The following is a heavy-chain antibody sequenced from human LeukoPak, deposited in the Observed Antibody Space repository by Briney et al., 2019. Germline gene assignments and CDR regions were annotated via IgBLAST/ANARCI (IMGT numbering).Heavy chain of an antibody. CDR1: GYAFTNYA. Sequence: ASVKVSCKASGYAFTNYAIQWVRQAPGQRLEWMGWINAGNSHTRYSPKFQGRVTIARDTSASTAYMELSSLRSEDTAVYYCATWGSSSSPLPTMDVWGQGTTVTVSS. CDR2: INAGNSHT. CDR3: ATWGSSSSPLPTMDV. V-gene: IGHV1-3*01. J-gene: IGHJ6*02. D-gene: IGHD6-13*01.